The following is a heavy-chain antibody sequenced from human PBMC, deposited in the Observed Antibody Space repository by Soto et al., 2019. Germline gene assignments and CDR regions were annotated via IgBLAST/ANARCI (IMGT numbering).Heavy chain of an antibody. V-gene: IGHV1-18*01. D-gene: IGHD3-3*01. CDR1: GYTFTSYG. CDR3: ARDSIWSGQRLYLDP. CDR2: ISAYNGNT. J-gene: IGHJ5*02. Sequence: ASVKVSCKASGYTFTSYGISWVRQAPGQGLEWMGWISAYNGNTNYAQKLQGRVTMTTDTSTSTAYMEPRSLRSDDTAVYYCARDSIWSGQRLYLDPWGQGTLVTVSS.